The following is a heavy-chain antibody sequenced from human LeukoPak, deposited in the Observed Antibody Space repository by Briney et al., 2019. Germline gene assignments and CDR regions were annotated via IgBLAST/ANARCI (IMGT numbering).Heavy chain of an antibody. CDR3: AKGEQWLVDFDY. J-gene: IGHJ4*02. CDR2: ISGSGGST. CDR1: GFTFSRYA. D-gene: IGHD6-19*01. Sequence: PGGSLRLSCAASGFTFSRYAMSWVRRAPGKGLEWVSTISGSGGSTYYADSVKGRFTISRDNSKNTLYLQMNSLRAEDTAVYYCAKGEQWLVDFDYWGQGTLVTVSS. V-gene: IGHV3-23*01.